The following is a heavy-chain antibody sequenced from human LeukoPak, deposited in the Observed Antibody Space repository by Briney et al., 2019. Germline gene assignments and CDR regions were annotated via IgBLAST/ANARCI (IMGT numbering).Heavy chain of an antibody. CDR2: IIPIFGTA. Sequence: ASVKVSCKASGGTFSSYAISWVRQAPGQGLEWMGGIIPIFGTANCAQKFQGRVTITTDESTSTAYMELSSLRSEDTAVYYCARDPGPHYFDYWGQGTLVTVSS. CDR1: GGTFSSYA. CDR3: ARDPGPHYFDY. V-gene: IGHV1-69*05. J-gene: IGHJ4*02.